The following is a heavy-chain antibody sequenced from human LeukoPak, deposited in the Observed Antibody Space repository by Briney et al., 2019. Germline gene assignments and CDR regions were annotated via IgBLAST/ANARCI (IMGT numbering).Heavy chain of an antibody. CDR3: AKNLAVAGPDDAFDI. Sequence: ASVKVSCKASGYTFTSYGISWVRQAPGQGLEWMGWISAYNGNTNYAQKLQGRVTMTEDTSTDTVYMEVSSLRSEDTAVYYCAKNLAVAGPDDAFDIWGQGTMVTVSS. V-gene: IGHV1-18*01. J-gene: IGHJ3*02. CDR1: GYTFTSYG. D-gene: IGHD6-19*01. CDR2: ISAYNGNT.